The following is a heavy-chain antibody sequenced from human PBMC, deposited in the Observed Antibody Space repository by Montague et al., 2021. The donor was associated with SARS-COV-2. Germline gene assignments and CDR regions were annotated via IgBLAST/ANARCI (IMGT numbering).Heavy chain of an antibody. V-gene: IGHV4-4*02. D-gene: IGHD3-22*01. CDR3: ARGHQEVAMIVVVMIGAEYYFDY. J-gene: IGHJ4*02. CDR1: GGSISSSNW. CDR2: IYHSGSN. Sequence: SETLSLTCAVSGGSISSSNWWSCVRQPPGKGLEWIGEIYHSGSNNYNPSLNSRVTILVDTSKNHFSLKLKSVTAADTAYYYCARGHQEVAMIVVVMIGAEYYFDYWGQGSLVTVSS.